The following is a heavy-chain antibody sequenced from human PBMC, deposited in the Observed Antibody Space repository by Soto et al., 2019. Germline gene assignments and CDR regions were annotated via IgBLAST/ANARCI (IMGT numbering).Heavy chain of an antibody. CDR3: AKENYDILTGGSRGFDY. V-gene: IGHV3-9*01. Sequence: EVQLVESGGGLVQPGRSLRLSCVDSGFTFDDYAMHWVRQAPGKGLEWVSGISWNSGRIGYADSVKGRFTISRDNAKNSLYLQMNSLRTEDTALYYCAKENYDILTGGSRGFDYWGQGTLVTVSS. CDR1: GFTFDDYA. CDR2: ISWNSGRI. J-gene: IGHJ4*02. D-gene: IGHD3-9*01.